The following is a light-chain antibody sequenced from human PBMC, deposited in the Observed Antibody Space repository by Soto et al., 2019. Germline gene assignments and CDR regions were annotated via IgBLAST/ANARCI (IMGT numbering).Light chain of an antibody. CDR3: QSYDSSLSGVV. V-gene: IGLV1-40*01. CDR1: SSNIGAGYD. Sequence: HSVLTQPPSVSGAPGQRVTISCTGSSSNIGAGYDVHWYQQLPGTAPKLLIYRYSNRPSGVPDRFSGSKSGTSASLAITGLQAEDEADYYCQSYDSSLSGVVFGGGTKLTVL. J-gene: IGLJ2*01. CDR2: RYS.